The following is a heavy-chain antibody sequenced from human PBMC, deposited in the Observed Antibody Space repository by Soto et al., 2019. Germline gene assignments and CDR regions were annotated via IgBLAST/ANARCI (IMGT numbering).Heavy chain of an antibody. V-gene: IGHV1-69*01. CDR2: IIPNFDTP. J-gene: IGHJ6*02. D-gene: IGHD3-10*01. CDR1: GGSFNNYA. Sequence: QVHLVQSGAEVKKPGSSVKVSCKTSGGSFNNYAVSWVRQAPGQGLEWMGGIIPNFDTPNYAQKFQDRVTIIEDESTSTVSMELRSLRSNDTAVYYCAVAMVREILIFESSGMHVWGQGPTVIVSS. CDR3: AVAMVREILIFESSGMHV.